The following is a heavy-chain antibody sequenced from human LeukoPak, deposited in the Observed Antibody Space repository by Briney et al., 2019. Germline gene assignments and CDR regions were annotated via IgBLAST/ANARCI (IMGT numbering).Heavy chain of an antibody. Sequence: SETLSLTCTVSGGSISSAGYYWSWIRQPPGKGLEWIGEINHSGSTNYNPSLKSRVTISVDTSKNQFSLKLSSVTAADTAVYYCARGLSQQYDAFDIWGQGTMVTVSS. J-gene: IGHJ3*02. CDR2: INHSGST. V-gene: IGHV4-34*01. CDR3: ARGLSQQYDAFDI. CDR1: GGSISSAGYY. D-gene: IGHD6-13*01.